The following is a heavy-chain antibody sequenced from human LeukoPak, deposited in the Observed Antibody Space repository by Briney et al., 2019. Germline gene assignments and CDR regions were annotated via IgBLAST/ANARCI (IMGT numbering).Heavy chain of an antibody. CDR3: AKSDYYDSSGYYYDPNDAFDI. V-gene: IGHV3-30*18. CDR2: ISYDGSNK. J-gene: IGHJ3*02. Sequence: GGSLRLSCAASGFTFSSYGMHWVRQAPGKGLEWVAVISYDGSNKYYADSVRGRFTISRDNSKNTLYLQMNSLRAEDTAVYYCAKSDYYDSSGYYYDPNDAFDIWGQGTMVTVSS. D-gene: IGHD3-22*01. CDR1: GFTFSSYG.